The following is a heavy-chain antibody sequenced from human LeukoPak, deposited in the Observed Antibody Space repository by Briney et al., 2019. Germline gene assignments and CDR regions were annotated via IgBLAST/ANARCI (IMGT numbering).Heavy chain of an antibody. V-gene: IGHV5-51*01. CDR2: IYPGDSDT. CDR3: ARFQGERFLEWTHFDY. J-gene: IGHJ4*02. D-gene: IGHD3-3*01. CDR1: GYSFTSYW. Sequence: PGESLKISCKGSGYSFTSYWIGWVRQMPGKGLEWMGIIYPGDSDTRYSPSFQGQVTISADKSISTAYLQWSSLKASDTAMYYCARFQGERFLEWTHFDYWGQGTLVTVSS.